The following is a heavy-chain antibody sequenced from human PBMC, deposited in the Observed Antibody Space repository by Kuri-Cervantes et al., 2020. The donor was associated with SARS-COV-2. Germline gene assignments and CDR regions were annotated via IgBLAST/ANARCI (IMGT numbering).Heavy chain of an antibody. CDR1: GGSISSSSYY. CDR3: ARCRRIAAASRWFDP. J-gene: IGHJ5*02. D-gene: IGHD6-13*01. CDR2: IYYSGST. V-gene: IGHV4-39*07. Sequence: SATLSLTCTVSGGSISSSSYYWGWIRQPPGKGLEWIGSIYYSGSTYYNPSLKSRVTISVDTSKNQFSLKLSSVTAADTAVYYCARCRRIAAASRWFDPWGQGTLVTVSS.